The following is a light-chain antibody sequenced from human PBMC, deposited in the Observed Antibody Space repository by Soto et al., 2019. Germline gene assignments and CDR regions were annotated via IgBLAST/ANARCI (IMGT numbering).Light chain of an antibody. CDR2: YDN. Sequence: SYELTQSPSVSVAPGETARITCEENNIGSKGVHWYQQKPGQAPVLLIYYDNDRPSGIPHRFSGSKSGNTATLTISRVEAGDEADYHCQVCGSTRDHPVFGGGTKLTVL. J-gene: IGLJ3*02. V-gene: IGLV3-21*04. CDR1: NIGSKG. CDR3: QVCGSTRDHPV.